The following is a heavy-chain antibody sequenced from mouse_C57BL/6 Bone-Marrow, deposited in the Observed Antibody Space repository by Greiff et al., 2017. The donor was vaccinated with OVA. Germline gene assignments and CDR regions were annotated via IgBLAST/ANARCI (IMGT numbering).Heavy chain of an antibody. J-gene: IGHJ3*01. CDR1: GFTFSSYA. V-gene: IGHV5-4*03. CDR2: ISDGGSYT. Sequence: EVKLMESGGGLVKPGGSLKLSCAASGFTFSSYAMSWVRQTPEKRLEWVATISDGGSYTYYPDNVKGRFTISRDNAKNNLYLQMSHLKSEDTAMYYCARGCFAYWGQGTLVTVSA. CDR3: ARGCFAY.